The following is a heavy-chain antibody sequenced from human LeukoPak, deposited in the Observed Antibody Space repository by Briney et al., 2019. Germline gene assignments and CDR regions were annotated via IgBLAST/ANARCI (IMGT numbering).Heavy chain of an antibody. J-gene: IGHJ4*02. V-gene: IGHV3-23*01. CDR1: GFTISSYA. CDR2: ISGSGGST. Sequence: PGGSLRLSCAASGFTISSYAMSWVRHAPVKGLDRVSAISGSGGSTYYADSVKGRFTISRDNSKNTLYLQMNSLRTEDTGVYYCAPWDPLQTTVTTSDSWGQGTLVTVSS. CDR3: APWDPLQTTVTTSDS. D-gene: IGHD4-17*01.